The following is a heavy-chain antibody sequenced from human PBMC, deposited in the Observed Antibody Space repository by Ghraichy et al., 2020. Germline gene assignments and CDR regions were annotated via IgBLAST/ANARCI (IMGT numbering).Heavy chain of an antibody. V-gene: IGHV4-59*01. D-gene: IGHD4-23*01. CDR1: GGSISSYY. CDR3: ARGEWDYGGNYNWFDP. J-gene: IGHJ5*02. Sequence: SETLSLTCTVSGGSISSYYWSWIRQPPGKGLEWIGYIYYSGSTNYNPSLKSRVTISVDTSKNQFSLKLSSVTAADTAVYYCARGEWDYGGNYNWFDPWGQGTLVTVSS. CDR2: IYYSGST.